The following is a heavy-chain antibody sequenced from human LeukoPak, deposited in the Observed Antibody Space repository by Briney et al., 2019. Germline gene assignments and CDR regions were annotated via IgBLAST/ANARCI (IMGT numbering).Heavy chain of an antibody. Sequence: PSETLSLTCTVSGGSISSYYWSWIRQPPGKGLEWIGYIYYSGSTNYNPSLKSRVTISVDTSKNQFSLKLSSVTAADTAVYYCARAIYCSGGSCYSGFDPWGQGTLVTVSS. CDR1: GGSISSYY. V-gene: IGHV4-59*01. D-gene: IGHD2-15*01. CDR2: IYYSGST. CDR3: ARAIYCSGGSCYSGFDP. J-gene: IGHJ5*02.